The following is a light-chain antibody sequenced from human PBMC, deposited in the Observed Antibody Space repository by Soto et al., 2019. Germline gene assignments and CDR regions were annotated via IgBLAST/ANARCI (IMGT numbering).Light chain of an antibody. J-gene: IGKJ4*01. Sequence: DIVMTQSPLSLPVTPGEPASISCSSSQSLLHSNGYNCLDWYLQKPGQSPQLLIYLGSNRASGVPDRFSGSGSGTDFTLKISRVEAEDVGVYYCMQALQSPRSFGGGTKVEIK. CDR2: LGS. CDR1: QSLLHSNGYNC. CDR3: MQALQSPRS. V-gene: IGKV2-28*01.